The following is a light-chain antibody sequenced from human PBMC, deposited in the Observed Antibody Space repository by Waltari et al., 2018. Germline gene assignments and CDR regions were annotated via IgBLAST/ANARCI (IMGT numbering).Light chain of an antibody. J-gene: IGKJ3*01. V-gene: IGKV3-11*01. CDR3: QQRSTWPPFT. CDR1: QSVSKC. CDR2: DAS. Sequence: EIVLTQSPATLSLSLGERATLSCRASQSVSKCLAWYQQKPGQAPRLLFYDASNRATGIPARFSGSGSGTDFILTISSLEPEDFAVYYCQQRSTWPPFTFGPGTTLDI.